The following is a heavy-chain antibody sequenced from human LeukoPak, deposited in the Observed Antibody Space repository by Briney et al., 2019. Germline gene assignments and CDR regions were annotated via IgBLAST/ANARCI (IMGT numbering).Heavy chain of an antibody. CDR1: GYTFTSYG. CDR2: ISPYNGNT. Sequence: VASVKVSCKASGYTFTSYGISWVRQAPGQGLEWMGWISPYNGNTNYAPKLQGRVTMTTDTATSTAYMELTSLTSDDTAAYYCARGRQCGYWGQGTLVTVSS. D-gene: IGHD2-21*01. J-gene: IGHJ4*02. CDR3: ARGRQCGY. V-gene: IGHV1-18*01.